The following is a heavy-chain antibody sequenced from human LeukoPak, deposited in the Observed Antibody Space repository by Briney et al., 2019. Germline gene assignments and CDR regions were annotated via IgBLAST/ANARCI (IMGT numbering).Heavy chain of an antibody. CDR2: ISGSGGST. Sequence: GGSLRLSCVPSGFSFSNYAMSWVRQAPGKGLEWVSSISGSGGSTHYVDSVKGRFTISRDNSKNTLYLQMNSLRAEDTAVYYCAKGTGYCDSSGYDPFDIWGQGTMVTVSS. V-gene: IGHV3-23*01. CDR1: GFSFSNYA. J-gene: IGHJ3*02. D-gene: IGHD3-22*01. CDR3: AKGTGYCDSSGYDPFDI.